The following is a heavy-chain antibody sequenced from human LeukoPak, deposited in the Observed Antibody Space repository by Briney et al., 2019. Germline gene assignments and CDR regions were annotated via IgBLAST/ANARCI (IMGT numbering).Heavy chain of an antibody. Sequence: PSETLSLTCAVYGGSFSGYYWSWIRQPPGKGLEWIGEINHSGSTNYNPSLKSRVTISVDTSKNQFSLKLSSVTAADTAVYYCARGFTVSGVRGVTIKGRFDPWGQGTLVTVSS. J-gene: IGHJ5*02. V-gene: IGHV4-34*01. CDR2: INHSGST. CDR3: ARGFTVSGVRGVTIKGRFDP. CDR1: GGSFSGYY. D-gene: IGHD3-10*01.